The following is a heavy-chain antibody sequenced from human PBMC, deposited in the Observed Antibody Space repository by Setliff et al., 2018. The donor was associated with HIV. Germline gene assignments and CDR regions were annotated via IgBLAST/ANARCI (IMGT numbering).Heavy chain of an antibody. CDR1: GFTFSRFW. V-gene: IGHV3-74*01. D-gene: IGHD6-19*01. Sequence: GGSLRLSCAASGFTFSRFWMHWVRQAPGQGLVWVSGINNDTTTTTYADSVKGRFTISRDNAKNSLFLQMNSLRAEDTALYYCAREVIAVTGRGFDYWGQGALVTVSS. CDR2: INNDTTTT. CDR3: AREVIAVTGRGFDY. J-gene: IGHJ4*02.